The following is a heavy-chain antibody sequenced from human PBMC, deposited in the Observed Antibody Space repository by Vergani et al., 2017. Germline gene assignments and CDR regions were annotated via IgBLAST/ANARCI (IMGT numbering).Heavy chain of an antibody. CDR3: ARGPRRNDDFWSGYYGWYYYYYMDV. CDR2: IIPIFGTA. Sequence: QVQLVQSGAEVKKPGSSVKVSCKASGGTFSSYAISWVRQAPGQGLEWMGGIIPIFGTANYAQKFQGRVTITADESTSTAYMELSSLRSEDTAVYYCARGPRRNDDFWSGYYGWYYYYYMDVWGKGTTVTVSS. D-gene: IGHD3-3*01. CDR1: GGTFSSYA. V-gene: IGHV1-69*01. J-gene: IGHJ6*03.